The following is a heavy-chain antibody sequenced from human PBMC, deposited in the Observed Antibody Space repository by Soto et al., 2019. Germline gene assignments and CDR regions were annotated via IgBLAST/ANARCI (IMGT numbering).Heavy chain of an antibody. CDR2: INHSGST. CDR1: GGSFSGYY. V-gene: IGHV4-34*01. J-gene: IGHJ3*02. Sequence: SETLSLTCAVYGGSFSGYYWSWIRQPPGKGLEWIGEINHSGSTNHNPSLKSRVTISVDTSKNQFSLKLSSVTAADTAVYYCARGGDRDAFDIWGQGTMVTVSS. D-gene: IGHD3-16*01. CDR3: ARGGDRDAFDI.